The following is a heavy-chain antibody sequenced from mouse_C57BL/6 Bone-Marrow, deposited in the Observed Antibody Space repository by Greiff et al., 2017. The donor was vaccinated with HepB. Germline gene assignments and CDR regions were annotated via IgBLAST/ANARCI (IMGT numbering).Heavy chain of an antibody. D-gene: IGHD1-1*01. CDR1: GFTFSSYG. CDR3: ARQEAYYGSSYN. J-gene: IGHJ2*01. V-gene: IGHV5-6*01. CDR2: ISSGGSYT. Sequence: EVQGVESGGDLVKPGGSLKLSCAASGFTFSSYGMSWVRQTPDKRLEWVATISSGGSYTYYPDSVKGRFTISRDNAKNTLYLQMSSLKSEDTAMYYCARQEAYYGSSYNWGQGTTLTVSS.